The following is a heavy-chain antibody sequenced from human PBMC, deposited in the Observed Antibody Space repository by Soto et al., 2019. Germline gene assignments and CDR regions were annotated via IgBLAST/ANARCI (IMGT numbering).Heavy chain of an antibody. Sequence: ASVKVSCKASGYTFTSYDINWVRQATGQGLEWMGWMNPNSGNTGYAQKFQGRVTMTRNTSISTAYMELSSLRSEDTAVYYCARALPGYYYYYMDVWGEGTTVTVSS. CDR1: GYTFTSYD. CDR3: ARALPGYYYYYMDV. V-gene: IGHV1-8*01. CDR2: MNPNSGNT. J-gene: IGHJ6*03.